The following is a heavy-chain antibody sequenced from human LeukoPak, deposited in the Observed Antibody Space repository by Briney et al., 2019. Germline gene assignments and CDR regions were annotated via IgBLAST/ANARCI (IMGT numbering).Heavy chain of an antibody. CDR3: TTTLAYCSGGSCYGYYFDF. Sequence: GGSLRLFCAASGITFSNAWMSWVRQAPAEALEWVGRIKSKTDGGTTDYAAPAKGRFTISRDDSKNTLYLQMNSLKTEDTAMYYCTTTLAYCSGGSCYGYYFDFWGQGTLVTVSS. CDR2: IKSKTDGGTT. D-gene: IGHD2-15*01. CDR1: GITFSNAW. V-gene: IGHV3-15*01. J-gene: IGHJ4*02.